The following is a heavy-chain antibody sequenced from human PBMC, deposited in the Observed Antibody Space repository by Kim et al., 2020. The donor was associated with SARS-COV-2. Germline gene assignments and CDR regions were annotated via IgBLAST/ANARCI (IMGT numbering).Heavy chain of an antibody. Sequence: DAVKGRFHTSRDNSENTLILQMNSLRADDTAVYYCAKELYYNGSGGYQFDYWGQGTLVTVSS. CDR3: AKELYYNGSGGYQFDY. V-gene: IGHV3-23*01. J-gene: IGHJ4*02. D-gene: IGHD3-10*01.